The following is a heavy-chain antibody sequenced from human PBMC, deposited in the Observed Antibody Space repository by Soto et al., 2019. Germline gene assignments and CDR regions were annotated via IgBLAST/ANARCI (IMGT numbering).Heavy chain of an antibody. V-gene: IGHV3-64D*08. CDR2: ISSNGGST. D-gene: IGHD3-22*01. J-gene: IGHJ4*02. CDR1: GFTFSSYA. Sequence: GGSLRLSCSASGFTFSSYAMHWVRQAPGKGLEYVSAISSNGGSTYYADSVKGRFTIYRDNSKNTLYLQMSSLRAEDTAVYYCVTHYYYDSSGYYPLFLSFDYWGQGTLVTVSS. CDR3: VTHYYYDSSGYYPLFLSFDY.